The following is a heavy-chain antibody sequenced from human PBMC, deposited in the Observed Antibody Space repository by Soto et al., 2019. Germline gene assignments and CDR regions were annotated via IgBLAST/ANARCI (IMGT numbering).Heavy chain of an antibody. CDR3: ASVRQEEDALDI. J-gene: IGHJ3*02. Sequence: GGSLRLSCAASGFTFSSYAMHWVRQAPGKGLEWVAVISYDGSNKYYADSVKGRFTISRDNSKNTLCLQMNSLRAEDTAVYYCASVRQEEDALDIWGQGTMVTV. CDR1: GFTFSSYA. CDR2: ISYDGSNK. V-gene: IGHV3-30-3*01.